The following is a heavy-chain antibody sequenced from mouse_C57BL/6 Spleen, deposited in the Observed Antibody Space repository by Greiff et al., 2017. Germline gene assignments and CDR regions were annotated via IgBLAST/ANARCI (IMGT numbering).Heavy chain of an antibody. V-gene: IGHV6-6*01. CDR3: TRGVYYDYDDAMDY. D-gene: IGHD2-4*01. CDR1: GFTFSDAW. Sequence: EVQVVESGGGLVQPGGSMKLSCAASGFTFSDAWMDWVRQSPEKGLEWVAEIRNKANNHATYYAESVKGRFTISRDDSKSSVYLQMNSLRAEDTGIYYCTRGVYYDYDDAMDYWGQGTSVTVSS. J-gene: IGHJ4*01. CDR2: IRNKANNHAT.